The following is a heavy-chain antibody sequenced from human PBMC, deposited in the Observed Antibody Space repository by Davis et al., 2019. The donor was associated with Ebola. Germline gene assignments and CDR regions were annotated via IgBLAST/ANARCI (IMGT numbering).Heavy chain of an antibody. CDR2: ISPDGSAT. V-gene: IGHV3-74*01. Sequence: PGGSLRLSCAASGFSFSNYWIHWVRQAPGKGPVWVSRISPDGSATGYADSVKGRFTISRDNSKNTLYLQMNGLRVEYTAIYYCAKDTSNVWFDVWGPGTMVTVSS. J-gene: IGHJ3*01. CDR3: AKDTSNVWFDV. D-gene: IGHD6-19*01. CDR1: GFSFSNYW.